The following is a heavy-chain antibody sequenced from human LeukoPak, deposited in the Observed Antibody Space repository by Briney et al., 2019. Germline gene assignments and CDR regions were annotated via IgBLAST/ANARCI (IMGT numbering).Heavy chain of an antibody. CDR3: ARYGSGTSYITNCFDY. Sequence: GGSLRLSCAASGFTFSSYSMDWVREAPGKGLEWVSYISSDSRTIYYAHSVKGRLTISRDNAKNSLYLQMKSLRDEDTAVYYCARYGSGTSYITNCFDYWGQGTLVTVSS. J-gene: IGHJ4*02. D-gene: IGHD3-10*01. CDR2: ISSDSRTI. CDR1: GFTFSSYS. V-gene: IGHV3-48*02.